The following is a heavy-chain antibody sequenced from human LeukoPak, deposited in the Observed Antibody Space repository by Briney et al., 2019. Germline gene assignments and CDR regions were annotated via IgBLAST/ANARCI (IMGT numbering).Heavy chain of an antibody. CDR3: ARDRGSGYSLNWYFDL. J-gene: IGHJ2*01. CDR2: ISAYNGNT. D-gene: IGHD3-22*01. V-gene: IGHV1-18*01. Sequence: GASVKVSCKASGFTFTHYGITWVRQAPGQGLAWMGWISAYNGNTNYAQNLQGRVTMTTDTSTSTAYMELRSLRSDDTAVYYCARDRGSGYSLNWYFDLWGRGTLVTVSS. CDR1: GFTFTHYG.